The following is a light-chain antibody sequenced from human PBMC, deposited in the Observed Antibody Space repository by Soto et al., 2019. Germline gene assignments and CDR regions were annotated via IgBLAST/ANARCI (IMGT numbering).Light chain of an antibody. Sequence: QLVLTQPASVSGSPGQSIAISCTGTSSDVGGYNYVSWYQQHPGKATKLMISDVSSRPSGVSDRFSGSKSGNTASLTISGLQAEDEADYYCSSYTSSGTYVFGTGTKLTVL. CDR2: DVS. J-gene: IGLJ1*01. CDR1: SSDVGGYNY. V-gene: IGLV2-14*03. CDR3: SSYTSSGTYV.